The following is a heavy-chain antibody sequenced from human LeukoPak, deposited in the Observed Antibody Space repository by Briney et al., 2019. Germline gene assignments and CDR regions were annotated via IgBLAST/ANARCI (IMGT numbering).Heavy chain of an antibody. Sequence: SETLSLTCTVSGGSISSSSYYWGWIRQPPGKGLGWIGSIYYSGSTNYNPSLKSRVTISVDTSKNQFSLKLSSVTAADTAVYYCAGALPFDYWGQGTLVTVSS. D-gene: IGHD3-16*02. V-gene: IGHV4-39*07. CDR3: AGALPFDY. CDR2: IYYSGST. J-gene: IGHJ4*02. CDR1: GGSISSSSYY.